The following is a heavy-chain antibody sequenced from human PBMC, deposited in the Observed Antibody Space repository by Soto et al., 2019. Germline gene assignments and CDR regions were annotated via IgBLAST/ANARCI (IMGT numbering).Heavy chain of an antibody. D-gene: IGHD4-17*01. J-gene: IGHJ4*02. CDR1: CGSISSYY. V-gene: IGHV4-59*01. CDR3: ARVSDYGFDY. Sequence: ETLSLTCTVSCGSISSYYWSFIRQPPGKGLEWIGYIYYSGSTNYNPSLKSRVTISVDTSKNQFSLKLSSVTAADTAVYYCARVSDYGFDYWGQGTLVTVSS. CDR2: IYYSGST.